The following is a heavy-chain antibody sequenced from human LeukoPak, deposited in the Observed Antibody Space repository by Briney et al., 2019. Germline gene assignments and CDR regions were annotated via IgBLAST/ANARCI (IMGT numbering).Heavy chain of an antibody. Sequence: SETLSLTCTVSGGSISSYYWSWIRQPPGKGLEWIGYIYYSGSTNYNPSLKSRVTMSVDTSKNQFSLKLSSVTAADTAVYYCARGYYYDSSGYGRVEYYFDYWGQGTLVTVSS. CDR3: ARGYYYDSSGYGRVEYYFDY. J-gene: IGHJ4*02. CDR2: IYYSGST. V-gene: IGHV4-59*01. D-gene: IGHD3-22*01. CDR1: GGSISSYY.